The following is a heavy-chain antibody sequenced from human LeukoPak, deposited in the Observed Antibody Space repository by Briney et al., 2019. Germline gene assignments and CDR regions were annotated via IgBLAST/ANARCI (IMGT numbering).Heavy chain of an antibody. J-gene: IGHJ4*02. Sequence: SGGSLRLSCAASGFTFSSYSMNWVRQAPGKGLEWVSSISSSSSYIYYADSVKGRFTISRDNAKNSLYLQMNSLRAEDTAVYYCAREPQDIVVVVAATVWEYYFDYWGQGTLVTVSS. CDR3: AREPQDIVVVVAATVWEYYFDY. D-gene: IGHD2-15*01. CDR1: GFTFSSYS. CDR2: ISSSSSYI. V-gene: IGHV3-21*01.